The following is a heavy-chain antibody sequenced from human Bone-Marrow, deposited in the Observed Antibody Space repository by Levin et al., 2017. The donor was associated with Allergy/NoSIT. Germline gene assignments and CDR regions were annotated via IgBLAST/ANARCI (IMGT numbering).Heavy chain of an antibody. Sequence: GSLRLSCIVSSGSISSHNYNWGWIRQPPGTGLEWIGTIYYSRSTYYNPSLTSRVTISVDTSKNQFSLELTSLTAADTAVYYCATGPSAFAYWGQGTLVTVS. CDR1: SGSISSHNYN. CDR2: IYYSRST. V-gene: IGHV4-39*01. J-gene: IGHJ4*02. CDR3: ATGPSAFAY.